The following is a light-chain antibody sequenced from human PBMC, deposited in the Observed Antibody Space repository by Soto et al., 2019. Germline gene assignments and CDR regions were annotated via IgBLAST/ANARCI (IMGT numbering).Light chain of an antibody. J-gene: IGKJ1*01. Sequence: EIVMTQSPATLSVSPGERATLSCRASQSVSSDLAWYHQKPGQAPRLLIYGASRRATGFPARFSGSGSGTDFTLTISSLQSEDFAVYYCQQYNNWPRTFGQGTKVDIK. V-gene: IGKV3-15*01. CDR3: QQYNNWPRT. CDR2: GAS. CDR1: QSVSSD.